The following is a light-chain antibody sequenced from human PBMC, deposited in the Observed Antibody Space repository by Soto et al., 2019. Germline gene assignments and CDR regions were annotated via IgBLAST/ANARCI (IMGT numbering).Light chain of an antibody. V-gene: IGKV3D-20*02. CDR3: QERSHWT. J-gene: IGKJ1*01. CDR1: QSVSSSY. CDR2: GAS. Sequence: EIVLTQSPGTLSLSPGERATLSCRASQSVSSSYLAWYQQKPGQAPRLLIHGASTRATGVPARFSGSGSGTEFTLTISALEPEDFAVYYCQERSHWTFGRGTKVDIK.